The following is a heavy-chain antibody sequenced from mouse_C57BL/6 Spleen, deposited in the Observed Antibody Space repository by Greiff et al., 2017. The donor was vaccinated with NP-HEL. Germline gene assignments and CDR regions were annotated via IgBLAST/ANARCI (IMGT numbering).Heavy chain of an antibody. CDR3: ARHEERLLRSAWFAY. J-gene: IGHJ3*01. CDR2: FSPGSGSI. V-gene: IGHV1-62-2*01. Sequence: QVPVQQSCSYLVPPWASVKLSCQASVYTFTAYPLHWVPQRSGQGLVWIVCFSPGSGSIKYNEKFKDKATLTAANSSSTVYMELSRLTSEDSAVYFGARHEERLLRSAWFAYWGQGTLVTVSA. D-gene: IGHD1-1*01. CDR1: VYTFTAYP.